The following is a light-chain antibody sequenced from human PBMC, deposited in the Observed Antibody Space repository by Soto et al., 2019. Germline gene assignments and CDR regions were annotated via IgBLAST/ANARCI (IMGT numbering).Light chain of an antibody. V-gene: IGKV3-20*01. CDR1: QSVDSAF. J-gene: IGKJ1*01. CDR2: GAS. CDR3: QQYASSLT. Sequence: EIVLTQSPGSLSLSLGERATLSCRASQSVDSAFFAWYQQKPGQPPRLLMYGASRRATGIPDRFSGSGSGTDFTLTISRLEPEDFAVYFCQQYASSLTFGQGTKVEI.